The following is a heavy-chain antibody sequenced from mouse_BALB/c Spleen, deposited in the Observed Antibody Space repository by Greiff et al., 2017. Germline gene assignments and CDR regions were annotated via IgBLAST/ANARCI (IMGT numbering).Heavy chain of an antibody. CDR2: IDPANGNT. J-gene: IGHJ2*01. CDR1: GFNIKDTY. CDR3: ASRSPITTVVADY. Sequence: EVQLQQSGAELVKPGASVKLSCTASGFNIKDTYMPWVKQRPEQGLEWIGRIDPANGNTKYDPKFQGKATITADTSSNTAYLQLSSLTSEDTAVYYCASRSPITTVVADYWGQGTTLTVSS. D-gene: IGHD1-1*01. V-gene: IGHV14-3*02.